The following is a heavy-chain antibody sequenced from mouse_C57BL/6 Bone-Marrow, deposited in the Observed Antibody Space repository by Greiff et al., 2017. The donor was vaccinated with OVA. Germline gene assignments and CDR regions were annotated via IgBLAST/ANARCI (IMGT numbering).Heavy chain of an antibody. CDR3: ARGLYYDYDEYYYAMDY. Sequence: VQLQQSGPSLVRPSQTLSLTCTVTGFSINSDCYWIWIRQFPGNKLEYIGYTFYSGITYYNPSLESRTYITRDTSKNQFSLKLSSVTTEDTATYYCARGLYYDYDEYYYAMDYWGQGTSVTVSS. CDR1: GFSINSDCY. J-gene: IGHJ4*01. CDR2: TFYSGIT. V-gene: IGHV3-3*01. D-gene: IGHD2-4*01.